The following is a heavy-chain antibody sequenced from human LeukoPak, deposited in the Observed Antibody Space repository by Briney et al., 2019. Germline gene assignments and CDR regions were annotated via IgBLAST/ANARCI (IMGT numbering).Heavy chain of an antibody. CDR1: GFTFYDYA. D-gene: IGHD1-14*01. CDR3: AKDIATGNRLYYFDY. V-gene: IGHV3-9*01. CDR2: ISWNSGSI. Sequence: GGSLRLSCAASGFTFYDYAMHWVRQAPGKGLEWVSGISWNSGSIDYADSVKGRFTISRDNAKNSLYLQMNRLRAEDTALYYCAKDIATGNRLYYFDYWGQGSLVTVSS. J-gene: IGHJ4*02.